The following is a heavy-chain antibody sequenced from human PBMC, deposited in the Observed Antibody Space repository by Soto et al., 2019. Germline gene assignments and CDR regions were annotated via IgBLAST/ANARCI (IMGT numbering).Heavy chain of an antibody. D-gene: IGHD3-10*01. J-gene: IGHJ4*02. CDR1: GFTFKNYV. CDR2: ITDSGDTT. V-gene: IGHV3-23*01. CDR3: AKGGHYYNDSPVDFDF. Sequence: GGSLRLSCTASGFTFKNYVMNWVRQAPGKGLEWVSIITDSGDTTYYADSVKGRFTISRDNSKNTLYLQMNGLRAEDTAVYYCAKGGHYYNDSPVDFDFWGPGTLVTVSS.